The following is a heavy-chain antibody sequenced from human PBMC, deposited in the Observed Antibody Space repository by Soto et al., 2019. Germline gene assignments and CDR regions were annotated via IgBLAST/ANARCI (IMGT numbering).Heavy chain of an antibody. CDR3: ARRRGLVGSFDY. Sequence: LKISCKGSGYSFTTYWLGWVRQVPGKGLEWMGIIYPGDSDTRYSPSFQGQVTISADKSISAAYLQWSSLKASDTAMYFCARRRGLVGSFDYWGRGTLVTVSS. V-gene: IGHV5-51*01. D-gene: IGHD3-9*01. CDR1: GYSFTTYW. J-gene: IGHJ4*02. CDR2: IYPGDSDT.